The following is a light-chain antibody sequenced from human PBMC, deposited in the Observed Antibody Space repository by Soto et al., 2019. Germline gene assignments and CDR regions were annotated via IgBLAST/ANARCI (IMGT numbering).Light chain of an antibody. CDR3: QQRSDWST. CDR1: QSVSNS. V-gene: IGKV3-11*01. J-gene: IGKJ5*01. Sequence: EILLTQSPGTLSLSLGERTTLXXRASQSVSNSLAWFQQKPGQAPRXLIYDASNRATGIPARFSGSGSGTDFTLTISSLEPEDFAVYYCQQRSDWSTFGQGTRLEIK. CDR2: DAS.